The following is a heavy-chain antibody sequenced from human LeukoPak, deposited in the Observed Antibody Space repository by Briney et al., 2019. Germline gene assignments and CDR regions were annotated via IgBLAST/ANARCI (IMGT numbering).Heavy chain of an antibody. Sequence: PGGSLRLSCAASGFTFSSYAMSWVRQAPGKGLEWVSAISCSGGSTYYAVSVKARFTISRDNSKIALYLQMNSLRAEDTAVYYCAKDPRIRGNNWFDPWGQGTLVTVSS. D-gene: IGHD3-16*01. CDR3: AKDPRIRGNNWFDP. CDR1: GFTFSSYA. CDR2: ISCSGGST. V-gene: IGHV3-23*01. J-gene: IGHJ5*02.